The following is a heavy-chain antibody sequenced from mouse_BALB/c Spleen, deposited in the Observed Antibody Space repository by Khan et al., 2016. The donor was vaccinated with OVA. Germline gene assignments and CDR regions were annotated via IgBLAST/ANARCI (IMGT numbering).Heavy chain of an antibody. CDR3: ARDEGYYYGDYFDY. CDR2: ISYDGNN. CDR1: GYLITSGCY. D-gene: IGHD1-1*01. Sequence: EVQLQESGPGLVKPSQSLSLTCSVTGYLITSGCYWNWIRQFPGNKLEWMGHISYDGNNNYNPSLRNRISITRDTSKNQFFLRLNSVTTEDTATYSCARDEGYYYGDYFDYWGQGTTLTVSS. J-gene: IGHJ2*01. V-gene: IGHV3-6*02.